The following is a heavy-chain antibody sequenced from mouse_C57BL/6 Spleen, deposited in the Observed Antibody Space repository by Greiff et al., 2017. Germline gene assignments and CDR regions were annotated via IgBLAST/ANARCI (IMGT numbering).Heavy chain of an antibody. V-gene: IGHV1-15*01. J-gene: IGHJ2*01. CDR2: IDPETGGT. CDR3: TRGDWDY. CDR1: GYTFTDYE. D-gene: IGHD3-3*01. Sequence: LQESGAELVRPGASVTLSCKASGYTFTDYEMHWVKQTPVHGLEWIGAIDPETGGTAYNQKFKGKAILTADKSSSTAYMELRSLTSEDSAVYYCTRGDWDYWGQGTTLTVSS.